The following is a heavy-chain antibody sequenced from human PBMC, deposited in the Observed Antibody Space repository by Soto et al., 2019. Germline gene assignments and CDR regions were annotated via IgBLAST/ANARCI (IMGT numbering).Heavy chain of an antibody. CDR3: ARVTYYHDSSGYYYPSSFDY. V-gene: IGHV3-7*03. CDR2: IRQDEGEK. D-gene: IGHD3-22*01. CDR1: GFTFSDYW. J-gene: IGHJ4*02. Sequence: PGGSLRLSCSASGFTFSDYWMSWVRQAPGKGLEWVANIRQDEGEKNYVDSLKGRFTISRDNAKNSLYLQMNSLRAEDTAVYYCARVTYYHDSSGYYYPSSFDYWGQGTLVTVSS.